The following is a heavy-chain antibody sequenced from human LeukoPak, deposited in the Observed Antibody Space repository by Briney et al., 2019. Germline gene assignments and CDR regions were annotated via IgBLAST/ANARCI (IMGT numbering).Heavy chain of an antibody. CDR2: IYYSGST. J-gene: IGHJ4*02. CDR1: GGSISSYY. CDR3: ASVPPGLRLGVN. V-gene: IGHV4-59*01. Sequence: SETLSLTCTVSGGSISSYYWSWIRQPPGKGLEWIGYIYYSGSTNYNPSLKSRVTISVDTSKNQFSLKLSSVTAADTAVYYCASVPPGLRLGVNWGQGTLATVSS. D-gene: IGHD3-16*01.